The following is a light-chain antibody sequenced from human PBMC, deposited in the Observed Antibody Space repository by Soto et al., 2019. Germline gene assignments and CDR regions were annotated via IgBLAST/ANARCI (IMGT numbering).Light chain of an antibody. CDR2: DAS. Sequence: ILLTPSPRSLYLSPVESATLSCRASQSVSSTYLAGYQVKPGQAPRLLSYDASNRATGIPARFSGSGSGTDFTLTISSLEPEDFAVYYCQHRGNWTLTFGQGTRLKI. V-gene: IGKV3-11*01. CDR1: QSVSSTY. J-gene: IGKJ5*01. CDR3: QHRGNWTLT.